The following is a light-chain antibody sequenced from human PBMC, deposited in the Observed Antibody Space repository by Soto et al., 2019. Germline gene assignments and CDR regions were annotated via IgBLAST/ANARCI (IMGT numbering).Light chain of an antibody. V-gene: IGKV3-15*01. Sequence: EIVMTQSPATLSVSPGERATLSCRASQSVSSNLAWYQQKPGQAPRLLIYGASTRATGIPARFSGSGSGTEFSLLISSLQSEDFAVYYCQQYNTWPGTFGPGTKVDIK. CDR3: QQYNTWPGT. J-gene: IGKJ3*01. CDR2: GAS. CDR1: QSVSSN.